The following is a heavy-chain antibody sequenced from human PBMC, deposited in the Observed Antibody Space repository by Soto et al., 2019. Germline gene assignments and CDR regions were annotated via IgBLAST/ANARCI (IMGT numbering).Heavy chain of an antibody. CDR3: ARGLITGSHYSGGWYYFDS. D-gene: IGHD6-19*01. V-gene: IGHV4-31*03. Sequence: SETLSLTCTFSGCSISSGGYYWSWIRQHPGKGLEWIGQINYSGSTSYNPSLKSRVTISVHTSKSQFSLKLSSVTAEDTAVYYCARGLITGSHYSGGWYYFDSWGQGTQVTVS. CDR1: GCSISSGGYY. CDR2: INYSGST. J-gene: IGHJ4*02.